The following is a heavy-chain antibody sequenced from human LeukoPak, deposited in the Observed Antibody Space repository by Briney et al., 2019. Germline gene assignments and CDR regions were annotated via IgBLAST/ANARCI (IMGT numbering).Heavy chain of an antibody. CDR2: ISSSDTT. CDR1: GFTVSRNY. D-gene: IGHD1-1*01. Sequence: GGSLRLSCAASGFTVSRNYMSWVRQAPGKGLEWVSVISSSDTTYYADSVKGRFTISRDSSKNTLYLQMNSLRAEDTAVYFCARGPRLERHGMDVWGQGTTVTVSS. V-gene: IGHV3-66*01. J-gene: IGHJ6*02. CDR3: ARGPRLERHGMDV.